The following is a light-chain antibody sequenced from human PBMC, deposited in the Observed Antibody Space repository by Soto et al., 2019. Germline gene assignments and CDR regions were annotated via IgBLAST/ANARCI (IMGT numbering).Light chain of an antibody. CDR2: DAT. J-gene: IGLJ1*01. CDR3: QVWASTAEFFV. Sequence: SYDLTQPPWVSVAPGHTAKITRGGDKIGSKIGHWYKQRPGQAPVAVVFDATDRPSGIPDRISASRSGDTATLTISRVDAGDEADYYCQVWASTAEFFVFGSGTKVTVL. V-gene: IGLV3-21*02. CDR1: KIGSKI.